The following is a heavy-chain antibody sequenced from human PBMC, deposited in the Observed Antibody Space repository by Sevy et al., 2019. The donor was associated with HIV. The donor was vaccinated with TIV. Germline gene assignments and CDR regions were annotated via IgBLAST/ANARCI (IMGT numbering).Heavy chain of an antibody. CDR3: ARGGIAARIDY. CDR1: GFTFSHYA. Sequence: GGSLRLSCAASGFTFSHYAMHWVRQAPGKGLEWLAIIWYDGSNKYYGDSVKGRFTISRDNSKNTLYLEMNSLRAEDTAVYYCARGGIAARIDYWGQGTLVIVSS. V-gene: IGHV3-33*01. CDR2: IWYDGSNK. J-gene: IGHJ4*02. D-gene: IGHD6-6*01.